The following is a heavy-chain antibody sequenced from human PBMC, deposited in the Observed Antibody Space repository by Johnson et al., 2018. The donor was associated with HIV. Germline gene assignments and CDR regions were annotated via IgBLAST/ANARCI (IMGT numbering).Heavy chain of an antibody. Sequence: QVQLVESGGGVVQPGRSLRLSCAASGFTFSSYAMHWVRQAPGKGLEWVAVISYDGSNKYYADSVKGRFTISRDNSKNTLYLQMNSLRAEDTAVYYCARTVGAKEQGAFEIWGQGTMVTVSS. D-gene: IGHD1-26*01. CDR1: GFTFSSYA. CDR2: ISYDGSNK. J-gene: IGHJ3*02. CDR3: ARTVGAKEQGAFEI. V-gene: IGHV3-30*04.